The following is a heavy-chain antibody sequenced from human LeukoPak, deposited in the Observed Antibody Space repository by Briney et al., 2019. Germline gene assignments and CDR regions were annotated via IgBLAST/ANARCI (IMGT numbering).Heavy chain of an antibody. CDR2: IIPIFGTA. CDR3: ARTYTVTTWVGIDY. Sequence: SVKVSCKASGGTFSSYAISWVRQAPGQGLEWMGGIIPIFGTANYAQKFQGRVTITADESTNTAYMELSSLRSEDTAVYYCARTYTVTTWVGIDYWGQGTLVTVSS. J-gene: IGHJ4*02. D-gene: IGHD4-17*01. CDR1: GGTFSSYA. V-gene: IGHV1-69*13.